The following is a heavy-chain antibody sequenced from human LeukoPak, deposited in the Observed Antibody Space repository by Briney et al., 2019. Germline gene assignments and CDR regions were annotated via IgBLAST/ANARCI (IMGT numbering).Heavy chain of an antibody. CDR1: GFTFRTSA. CDR2: ISSSSSYI. Sequence: GGSLRLSCAASGFTFRTSAMNWVRQAPGKGLEWVSSISSSSSYIYYADSVKGRFTISRDNAKNSLYLQMNSLRAEDTAVYYCARGKYYYDSSGVFDPWGQGTLVTVSS. V-gene: IGHV3-21*01. CDR3: ARGKYYYDSSGVFDP. D-gene: IGHD3-22*01. J-gene: IGHJ5*02.